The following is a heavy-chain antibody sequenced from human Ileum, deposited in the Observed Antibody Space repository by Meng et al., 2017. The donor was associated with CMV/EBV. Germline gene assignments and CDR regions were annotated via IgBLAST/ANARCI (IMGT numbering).Heavy chain of an antibody. V-gene: IGHV3-23*01. Sequence: SVFTFTNYARSWVRQAPGQGLEWVSAISSSGGSTYYTVSVKGRFTISRDNSKNTLYLQMSSLRAEDAAVYYCAKDDGGDYARGYFDYWGQGTLVTVSS. J-gene: IGHJ4*02. D-gene: IGHD4-17*01. CDR2: ISSSGGST. CDR3: AKDDGGDYARGYFDY. CDR1: VFTFTNYA.